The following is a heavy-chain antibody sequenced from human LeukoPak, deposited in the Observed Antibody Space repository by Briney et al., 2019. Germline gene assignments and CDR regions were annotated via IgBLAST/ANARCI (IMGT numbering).Heavy chain of an antibody. CDR3: ARGIESYGDYGY. D-gene: IGHD4-17*01. CDR1: GGSISSGSYY. Sequence: SETLSLTCTVSGGSISSGSYYWSWIRQPAGKGLEWIGRIYTSGSTNYNPSLKSRATISIDTSKNQFSLKLSSLTAADTAIYYCARGIESYGDYGYWGQGILVTVSS. CDR2: IYTSGST. V-gene: IGHV4-61*02. J-gene: IGHJ4*02.